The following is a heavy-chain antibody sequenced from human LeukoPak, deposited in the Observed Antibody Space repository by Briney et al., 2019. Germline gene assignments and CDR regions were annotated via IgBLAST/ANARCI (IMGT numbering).Heavy chain of an antibody. V-gene: IGHV1-69*06. CDR2: IIPIFDTA. CDR3: ARDCSGDSCYYSY. CDR1: GGTFSSYA. Sequence: KVSCKASGGTFSSYAISWVRQAPGQGLEWMGGIIPIFDTANYAQKFQGRVTITADKSTSTAYMELSSLRSEDTAVYCCARDCSGDSCYYSYWGQGTLVTVSS. J-gene: IGHJ4*02. D-gene: IGHD2-15*01.